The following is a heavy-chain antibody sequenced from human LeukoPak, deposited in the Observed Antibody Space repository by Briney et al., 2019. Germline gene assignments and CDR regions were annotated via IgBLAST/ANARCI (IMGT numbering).Heavy chain of an antibody. Sequence: PSETLSLTCTVSGGSINNYWSWIWQPPGKGLEWIGYIYYSGSTNYNPSLKSRVAISVDTSKNQFSLKLSSVTAADTAVYYCARGRRGRATQYYYYYYGMDVWGQGTTVTVSS. CDR1: GGSINNY. CDR3: ARGRRGRATQYYYYYYGMDV. CDR2: IYYSGST. D-gene: IGHD2-15*01. V-gene: IGHV4-59*12. J-gene: IGHJ6*02.